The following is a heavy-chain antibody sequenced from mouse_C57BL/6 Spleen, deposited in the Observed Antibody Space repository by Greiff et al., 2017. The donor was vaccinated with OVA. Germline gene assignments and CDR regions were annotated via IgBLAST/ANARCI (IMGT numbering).Heavy chain of an antibody. CDR3: ARGTGFAY. Sequence: EVKLVESGGGLVKPGGSLKLSCAASGFTFSSYAMSWVRQTPEKRLEWVATISDGGSYTYYPDNVKGRFTISRDNAKNNLYLQVSHLKSEDTAMYYCARGTGFAYWGQGTLVTVSA. CDR1: GFTFSSYA. V-gene: IGHV5-4*03. D-gene: IGHD4-1*01. J-gene: IGHJ3*01. CDR2: ISDGGSYT.